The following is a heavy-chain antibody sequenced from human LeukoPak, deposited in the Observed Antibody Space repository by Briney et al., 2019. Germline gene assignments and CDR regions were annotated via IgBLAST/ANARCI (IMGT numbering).Heavy chain of an antibody. CDR3: AREGLYSYQDY. J-gene: IGHJ4*02. D-gene: IGHD5-18*01. V-gene: IGHV4-61*02. Sequence: PSETLSLTCTVSGGSISSGSYYWSWIRQPAGKGLEWIGRIYTSGGTNYNPSLKSRVTISVDTSKNQFSLKLSSVTAADTAVYYCAREGLYSYQDYWGQGTLVTVSS. CDR2: IYTSGGT. CDR1: GGSISSGSYY.